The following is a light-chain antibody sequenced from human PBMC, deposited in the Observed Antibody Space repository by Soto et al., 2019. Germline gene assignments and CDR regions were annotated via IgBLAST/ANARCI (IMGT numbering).Light chain of an antibody. Sequence: DIQITHSPSTLAGPVGGGGTITCRASQTISSWLAWYQQKPGKAPKLLIYKASTLKSGVPSRFSGSGSGTDFILTISSLQPEDFATYYCQNCNNWPITFGQGTQLEIK. CDR2: KAS. CDR1: QTISSW. V-gene: IGKV1-5*03. CDR3: QNCNNWPIT. J-gene: IGKJ5*01.